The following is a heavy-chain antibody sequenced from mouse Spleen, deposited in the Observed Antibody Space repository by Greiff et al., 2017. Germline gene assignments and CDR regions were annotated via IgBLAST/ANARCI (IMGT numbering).Heavy chain of an antibody. CDR2: IDPETGGT. J-gene: IGHJ2*01. CDR3: TTKPGDYIDY. V-gene: IGHV1-15*01. CDR1: GYTFTDYE. Sequence: VQLQQSGAELVRPGASVTLSCKASGYTFTDYEMHWVKQTPVHGLEWIGAIDPETGGTAYTQKFKGKAILTADKSSSTAYMELRSLTSEDSAVYYYTTKPGDYIDYWGQGTTLTVSS.